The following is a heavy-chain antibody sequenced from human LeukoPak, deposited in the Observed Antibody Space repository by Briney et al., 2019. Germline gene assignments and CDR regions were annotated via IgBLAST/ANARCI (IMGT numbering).Heavy chain of an antibody. V-gene: IGHV3-53*01. CDR2: IYSGGST. CDR1: GFTVSSNH. CDR3: ARENPPTGTTVEAFDI. J-gene: IGHJ3*02. D-gene: IGHD1-1*01. Sequence: PGGSLRLSCAASGFTVSSNHMSWVRQAPGKGLEWVSVIYSGGSTYYADSVKGRFTISRDNAKNSLYLQMNGLRAEDTAVYYCARENPPTGTTVEAFDIWGQGTMVTVSS.